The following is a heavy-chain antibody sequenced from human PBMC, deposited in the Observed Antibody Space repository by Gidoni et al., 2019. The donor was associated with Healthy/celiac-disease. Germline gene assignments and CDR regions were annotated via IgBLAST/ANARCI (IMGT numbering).Heavy chain of an antibody. CDR2: ISGSGGST. Sequence: EVQRLESGGGLVQPGGALRLSCAASGVTFSSYAMSWVRQAPGKGLEWVSAISGSGGSTYYAASVKGRFTISRDNSKNTLYLQMNSLRAEDTAVYYCAKDSSGYYGWFDPWGQGTLVTVSS. V-gene: IGHV3-23*01. J-gene: IGHJ5*02. CDR3: AKDSSGYYGWFDP. CDR1: GVTFSSYA. D-gene: IGHD3-22*01.